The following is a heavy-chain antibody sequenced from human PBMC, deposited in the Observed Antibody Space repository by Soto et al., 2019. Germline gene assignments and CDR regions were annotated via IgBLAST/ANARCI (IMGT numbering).Heavy chain of an antibody. Sequence: PGESLKISCKGSGYSFTSYWIGWVRQMPGKGLEWMGIIYPGDSDTRYSPSFQGQVTISADKSISTAYLQWSSLKASDTAMYYCARPDCRAFSCRGPTRHAFDIWGQGTMVTVSS. V-gene: IGHV5-51*01. J-gene: IGHJ3*02. D-gene: IGHD2-15*01. CDR2: IYPGDSDT. CDR3: ARPDCRAFSCRGPTRHAFDI. CDR1: GYSFTSYW.